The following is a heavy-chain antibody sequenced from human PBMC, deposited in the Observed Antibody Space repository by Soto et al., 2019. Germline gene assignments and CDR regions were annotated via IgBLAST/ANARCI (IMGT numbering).Heavy chain of an antibody. D-gene: IGHD4-4*01. V-gene: IGHV5-10-1*01. CDR1: GGRITNPG. Sequence: GAGGRITNPGSIWMIPMPGKGLEWMGRIDPSDSYTNYSPSFQGHVTFSVEKSFSTAYLQWSSLKASDTAWYYCARHESMSTVPGYSGQATEVTLSA. J-gene: IGHJ4*02. CDR3: ARHESMSTVPGY. CDR2: IDPSDSYT.